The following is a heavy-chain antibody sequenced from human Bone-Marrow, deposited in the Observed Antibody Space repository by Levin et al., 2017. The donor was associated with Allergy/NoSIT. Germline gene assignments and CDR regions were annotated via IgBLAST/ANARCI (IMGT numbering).Heavy chain of an antibody. CDR1: GGSISPYY. V-gene: IGHV4-59*01. D-gene: IGHD3-10*01. J-gene: IGHJ4*02. CDR2: IHYTGST. Sequence: PSETLSLTCTVSGGSISPYYWIWIRQPPGKGLEWIGYIHYTGSTDYNPSLKSGVTISADTSTKHFSLKQTSVTAADTAMCYCARLGDTMVRGVIIGPRAYCFDFWGQGTLVTVSS. CDR3: ARLGDTMVRGVIIGPRAYCFDF.